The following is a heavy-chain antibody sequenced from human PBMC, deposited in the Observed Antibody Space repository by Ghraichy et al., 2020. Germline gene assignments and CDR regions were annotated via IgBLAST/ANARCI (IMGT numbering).Heavy chain of an antibody. CDR2: INSDGSST. J-gene: IGHJ3*02. D-gene: IGHD3-22*01. V-gene: IGHV3-74*01. CDR1: GFTFSSYW. CDR3: AREGPLVVVIIRNNAFDI. Sequence: GESLNISCAASGFTFSSYWMHWVRQAPGKGLVWVSRINSDGSSTSYADSVKGRFTISRDNAKNTLYLQMNSLRAEDTAVYYCAREGPLVVVIIRNNAFDIWGQGTMVTVSS.